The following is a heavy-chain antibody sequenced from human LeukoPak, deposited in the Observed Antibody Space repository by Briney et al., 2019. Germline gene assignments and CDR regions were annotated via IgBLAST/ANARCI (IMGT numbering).Heavy chain of an antibody. J-gene: IGHJ3*02. D-gene: IGHD3-22*01. CDR1: RGTFSSYA. CDR2: IIPIFGTA. V-gene: IGHV1-69*06. CDR3: ARGPYSYDSSGAFDI. Sequence: ASVKVSCKASRGTFSSYALIWVRQAPGQGLEWMGGIIPIFGTANYAQKFQGRVTITADKSTSTAYMELSSLRSEDTAVYFCARGPYSYDSSGAFDIWGQGTMVTVSS.